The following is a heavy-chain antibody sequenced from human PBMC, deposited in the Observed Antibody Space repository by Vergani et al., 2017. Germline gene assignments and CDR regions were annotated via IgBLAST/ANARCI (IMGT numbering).Heavy chain of an antibody. CDR2: ISSSSSYI. V-gene: IGHV3-21*01. D-gene: IGHD1-26*01. CDR3: AREGVGANYYFDY. CDR1: GFTFSSYS. J-gene: IGHJ4*02. Sequence: EVQLVESGGGLVKPGGSLRLSCAASGFTFSSYSMTWFRQAPEKGLEWVSSISSSSSYIYYADSVKGRFTISRDNAKNSLYLQMNSLRAEDTAVYYCAREGVGANYYFDYWGQGTLVTVSS.